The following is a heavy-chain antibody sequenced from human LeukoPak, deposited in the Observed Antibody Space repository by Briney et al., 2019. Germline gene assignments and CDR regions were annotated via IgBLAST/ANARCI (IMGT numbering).Heavy chain of an antibody. V-gene: IGHV5-51*01. CDR3: ARGAVAGSLGAFDI. J-gene: IGHJ3*02. Sequence: GESLKISCEASGYTFTTYWIGWVRQMPGKGLEWMGIIYPGDSDTRYSPSFQGQVTISTDKSIRAAYLQWSSLKASDTAMYYCARGAVAGSLGAFDIWGQGSMVTVSS. CDR1: GYTFTTYW. D-gene: IGHD6-19*01. CDR2: IYPGDSDT.